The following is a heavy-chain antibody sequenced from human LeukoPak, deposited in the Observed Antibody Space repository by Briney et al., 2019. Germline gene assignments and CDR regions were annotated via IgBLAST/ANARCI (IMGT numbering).Heavy chain of an antibody. D-gene: IGHD3-3*01. CDR3: AREFGGIFDF. V-gene: IGHV3-48*03. CDR2: IGSSGGTK. Sequence: GGSLRLSCAASGFTFGGYDMNWVRQAPGKGLEWVSYIGSSGGTKYYADPVKGRFTISRDNAKNSMSLQMNSLRAEDTAVYYCAREFGGIFDFWGQGTLVTASS. CDR1: GFTFGGYD. J-gene: IGHJ4*02.